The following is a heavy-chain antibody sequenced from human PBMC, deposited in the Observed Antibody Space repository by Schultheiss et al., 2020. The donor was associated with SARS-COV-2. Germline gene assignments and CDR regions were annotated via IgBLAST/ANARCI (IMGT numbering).Heavy chain of an antibody. Sequence: SETLSLTCTVSGGSISSYYLSWIRQHPGKGLEWIGYIYYSGSTYYNPSLKSLVTISVDTSKNQFSLKLSSVTAADTAVYYCASGWCSSWNNWFDPWGQGTQVTVSS. CDR1: GGSISSYY. CDR3: ASGWCSSWNNWFDP. CDR2: IYYSGST. D-gene: IGHD6-13*01. J-gene: IGHJ5*02. V-gene: IGHV4-59*06.